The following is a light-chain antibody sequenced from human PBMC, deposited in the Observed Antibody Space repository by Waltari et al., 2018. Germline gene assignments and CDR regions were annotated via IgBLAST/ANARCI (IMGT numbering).Light chain of an antibody. CDR1: QGSSNY. CDR3: QKYNRAPRT. V-gene: IGKV1-27*01. CDR2: AAS. Sequence: DIQMTQSPSSLSASVGDRVTITCPANQGSSNYLAWYQQKPGKVPKLLIYAASTVQSRVPTRFSGSGSGTDFTLTISSLQPEDVATYYCQKYNRAPRTFGQGTKVEIK. J-gene: IGKJ1*01.